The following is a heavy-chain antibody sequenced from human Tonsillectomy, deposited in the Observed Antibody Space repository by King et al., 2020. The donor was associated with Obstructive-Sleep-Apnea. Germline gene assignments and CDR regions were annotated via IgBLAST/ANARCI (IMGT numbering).Heavy chain of an antibody. CDR2: IYYSGST. CDR1: GGSISTYY. J-gene: IGHJ4*02. Sequence: VQLQESGPGLVKPSATLSLTCTVSGGSISTYYWSWIRQPPGKGLEWIGYIYYSGSTNYNPSLQSRGTISVDTSKNQFSLKLSSVTAADTAVYYCAKNLSPTDWGQGTLVTVSS. CDR3: AKNLSPTD. V-gene: IGHV4-59*03. D-gene: IGHD4-17*01.